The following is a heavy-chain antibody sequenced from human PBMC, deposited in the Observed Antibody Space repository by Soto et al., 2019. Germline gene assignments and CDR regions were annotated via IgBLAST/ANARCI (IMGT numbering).Heavy chain of an antibody. V-gene: IGHV1-46*01. D-gene: IGHD6-13*01. CDR2: INPSGGST. Sequence: ASVKVSCKASGYTFTSYYMHWVRQAPGQGLEWMGIINPSGGSTSYAQKFQGRVTMTRDTSTSTVYMELSSLRSEDTAVYYCARDPRGPDHIAAAGDDYWGQGTLVTVSS. CDR3: ARDPRGPDHIAAAGDDY. J-gene: IGHJ4*02. CDR1: GYTFTSYY.